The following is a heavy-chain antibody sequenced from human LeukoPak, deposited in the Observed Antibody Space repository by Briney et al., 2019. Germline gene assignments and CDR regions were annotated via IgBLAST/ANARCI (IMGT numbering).Heavy chain of an antibody. J-gene: IGHJ4*02. Sequence: GGSLRLSCAASGFTFSSYAMSWVRQAPGKGLEWVSAISGSGGSTYYADSVKGRFTISRDNSKNTLYLQMNSLRAEDTAVYYCAKVGEQQLVPEGDYFDYWGQGTLVTVSS. D-gene: IGHD6-13*01. CDR2: ISGSGGST. CDR3: AKVGEQQLVPEGDYFDY. V-gene: IGHV3-23*01. CDR1: GFTFSSYA.